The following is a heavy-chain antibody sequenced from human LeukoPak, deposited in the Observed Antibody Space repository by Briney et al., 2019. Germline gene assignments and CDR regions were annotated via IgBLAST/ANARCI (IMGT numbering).Heavy chain of an antibody. CDR3: AKDNVSRPALSGGIDY. Sequence: PGGSLRLSCAASGFTFDDYAMHWVRQAPGKGLEWVSSISWNSGSIGYADSVKGRFTISRDNAKNSLYLQMNSLRAEDTALYYCAKDNVSRPALSGGIDYWGQGTLVTVSS. D-gene: IGHD2-15*01. V-gene: IGHV3-9*01. CDR2: ISWNSGSI. CDR1: GFTFDDYA. J-gene: IGHJ4*02.